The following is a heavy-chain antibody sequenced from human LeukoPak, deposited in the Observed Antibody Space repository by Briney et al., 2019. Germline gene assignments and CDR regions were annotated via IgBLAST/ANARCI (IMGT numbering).Heavy chain of an antibody. V-gene: IGHV1-46*01. D-gene: IGHD6-13*01. Sequence: ASVKVSCKASGYAFTSYYMHWVRQAPGQGLEWMGIINPSGGSTSYAQKFQGRVTMTRDTSTSTVYMELSSLRSEDTAVYYCARDIGVAAAVGYWGQGTLVTVSS. J-gene: IGHJ4*02. CDR3: ARDIGVAAAVGY. CDR1: GYAFTSYY. CDR2: INPSGGST.